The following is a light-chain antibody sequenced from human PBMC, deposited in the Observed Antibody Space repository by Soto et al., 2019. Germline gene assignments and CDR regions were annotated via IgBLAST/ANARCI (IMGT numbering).Light chain of an antibody. CDR3: QSYDSSLSGSAV. Sequence: QSVLTQPRSVTESPRQSITISCHGTSSDVGRYYLVSWYQQLPGTAPKLLIYDNSNRPSGVPDRFSGSKSGTSASLAITGLQAEDEADYYCQSYDSSLSGSAVFGTGTKVTVL. CDR1: SSDVGRYYL. J-gene: IGLJ1*01. V-gene: IGLV1-40*01. CDR2: DNS.